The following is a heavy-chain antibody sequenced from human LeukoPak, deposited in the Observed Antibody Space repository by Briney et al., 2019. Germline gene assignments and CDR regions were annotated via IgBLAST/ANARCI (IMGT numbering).Heavy chain of an antibody. CDR1: GFTFSNYE. J-gene: IGHJ4*02. D-gene: IGHD6-13*01. CDR3: ARVEQQLFDY. V-gene: IGHV3-48*03. CDR2: ISSVGTTI. Sequence: GGSLRLSRAASGFTFSNYEMNWVRQAPGKGLEWVSYISSVGTTIYYADSVKGRFTISRDNAKNSLYLQMNSLRAEDTAVYYCARVEQQLFDYWGQGTLVTVSS.